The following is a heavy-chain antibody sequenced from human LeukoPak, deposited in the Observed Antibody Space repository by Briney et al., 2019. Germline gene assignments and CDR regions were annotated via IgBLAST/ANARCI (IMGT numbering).Heavy chain of an antibody. Sequence: GASVKVSCKASGYTFTGYYMHWVLQAPGQGLEWMVWINPNSGGTNYAQKFQGRVTMTRDTSISTAYMELSRLRSDDTAVYYCARTMVRGVIYWFDPWGQGTLVTVSS. J-gene: IGHJ5*02. CDR1: GYTFTGYY. D-gene: IGHD3-10*01. CDR3: ARTMVRGVIYWFDP. CDR2: INPNSGGT. V-gene: IGHV1-2*02.